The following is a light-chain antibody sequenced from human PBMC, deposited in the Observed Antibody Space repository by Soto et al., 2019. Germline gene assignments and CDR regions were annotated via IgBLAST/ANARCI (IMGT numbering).Light chain of an antibody. CDR1: SSYIGSNA. V-gene: IGLV1-44*01. Sequence: QSVLTQPPSASGTPGQRVTISCSGSSSYIGSNAVNWYQQLPGTAPKLLIYTFAQRPSGVPDRFSGSKSGTSASLAISGLQSEDEADYYCASWDVSLNAWVFGGGTQLTVL. CDR2: TFA. J-gene: IGLJ3*02. CDR3: ASWDVSLNAWV.